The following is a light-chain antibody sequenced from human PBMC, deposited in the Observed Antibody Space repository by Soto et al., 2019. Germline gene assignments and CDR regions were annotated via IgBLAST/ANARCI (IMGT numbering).Light chain of an antibody. CDR3: QQRSNWPLT. V-gene: IGKV3-11*01. J-gene: IGKJ4*01. Sequence: EIVLTQSPATLSLSPGERATLSCRASQSVSSSLAWYQQKPGQAPRLLIYDASNRATGIPGRFSGSGSGTDFTLTITSLEPEDFAVYYCQQRSNWPLTFGGGTKVEIK. CDR2: DAS. CDR1: QSVSSS.